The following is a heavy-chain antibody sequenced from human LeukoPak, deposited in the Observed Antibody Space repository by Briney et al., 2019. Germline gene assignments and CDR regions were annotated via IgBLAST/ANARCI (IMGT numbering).Heavy chain of an antibody. CDR3: ARATPLYYYGSGSYPPDY. CDR2: INAGNGNT. D-gene: IGHD3-10*01. Sequence: ASVKVSCKASGYTFTSYAMHWVRQAPGQRLEWMGWINAGNGNTKYSQKFQGRVTITRDTSASTAYMELSSLRSEDTAVYYCARATPLYYYGSGSYPPDYWGQGTLVTVSS. V-gene: IGHV1-3*01. J-gene: IGHJ4*02. CDR1: GYTFTSYA.